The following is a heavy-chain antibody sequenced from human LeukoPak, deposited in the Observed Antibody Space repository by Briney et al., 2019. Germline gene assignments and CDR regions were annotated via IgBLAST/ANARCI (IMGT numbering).Heavy chain of an antibody. CDR3: AKDIGDGKGYMDV. V-gene: IGHV3-43*02. J-gene: IGHJ6*03. Sequence: PGGSLRLSCAASGFTFDDYAMHWVRQAPGKGLEGVSLISGVGGSTYYADSVKGRFTFSRDNSKNSLYLQMNSLRTEDTALYYCAKDIGDGKGYMDVWGKGTTVTVSS. CDR1: GFTFDDYA. CDR2: ISGVGGST. D-gene: IGHD2-21*01.